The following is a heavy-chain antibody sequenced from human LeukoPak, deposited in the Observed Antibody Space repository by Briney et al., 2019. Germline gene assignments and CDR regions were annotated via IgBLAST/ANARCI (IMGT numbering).Heavy chain of an antibody. D-gene: IGHD3-10*01. V-gene: IGHV4-61*02. CDR3: GLLWFGELGTDAFDI. Sequence: SETLSLTCTVSGVSISSGSYYWSWIRQPAGKGLEWIGRIYTSGSTNYNPSLKSRVTISVDTSKNQFSLKLSSVTAADTAVYYCGLLWFGELGTDAFDIWGQGTMVTVSS. CDR1: GVSISSGSYY. CDR2: IYTSGST. J-gene: IGHJ3*02.